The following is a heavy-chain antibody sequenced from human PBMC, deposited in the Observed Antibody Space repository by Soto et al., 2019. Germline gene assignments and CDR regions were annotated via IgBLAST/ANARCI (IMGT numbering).Heavy chain of an antibody. Sequence: PSETLSLTCTVSGGSISSGGYYWSWIRQHPWKGLEWIGYIYYSGSTYYNPSLKSRVTISVDTSKNQFSLKLSSVTAADTAVYYCAREGGYCSSTSCYWNWFDPWGQGTLVTVSS. CDR2: IYYSGST. CDR3: AREGGYCSSTSCYWNWFDP. J-gene: IGHJ5*02. V-gene: IGHV4-31*03. CDR1: GGSISSGGYY. D-gene: IGHD2-2*03.